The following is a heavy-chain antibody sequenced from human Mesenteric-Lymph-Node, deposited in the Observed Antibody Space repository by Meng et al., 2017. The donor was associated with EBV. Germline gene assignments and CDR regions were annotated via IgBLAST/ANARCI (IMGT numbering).Heavy chain of an antibody. Sequence: QLQEPGPGLVKPSETLSLTCPVSGGSVNSGSYYWSWIRQPPGKGLQWIGYIFSSGSTNYNPSFKSRVTISVDMSKNHFSLRLTSVTPADTAVYYCARGYGSGSYRYFDYWGQGTLVTVSS. CDR1: GGSVNSGSYY. CDR3: ARGYGSGSYRYFDY. D-gene: IGHD3-10*01. V-gene: IGHV4-61*03. CDR2: IFSSGST. J-gene: IGHJ4*02.